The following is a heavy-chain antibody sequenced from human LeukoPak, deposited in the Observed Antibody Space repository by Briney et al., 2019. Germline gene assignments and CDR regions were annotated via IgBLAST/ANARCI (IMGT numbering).Heavy chain of an antibody. CDR1: GGSISSYY. CDR2: IYYSGST. Sequence: SETLSLTCTVSGGSISSYYWSWIRQPPGKGLEWIGYIYYSGSTNYNPSLKSRVTISVDTSKNQFSLKLSSVTAADTAVYYCARGDSSGFARPFDYWGQGTLVTVSS. CDR3: ARGDSSGFARPFDY. D-gene: IGHD3-22*01. J-gene: IGHJ4*02. V-gene: IGHV4-59*01.